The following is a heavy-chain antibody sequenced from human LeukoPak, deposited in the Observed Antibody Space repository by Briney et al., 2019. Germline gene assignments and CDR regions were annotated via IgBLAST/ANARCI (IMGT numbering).Heavy chain of an antibody. Sequence: SVKVSCKASGGTFSSYIITWVRQAPGQGLEWMGRIIPMFGTPNYAQRFQDRVTITADESARTAYMELSSLRFEDTAVYYCARQGYTNNLGGYFGDKDDCFDLWGQGTMVTVSS. CDR2: IIPMFGTP. CDR1: GGTFSSYI. V-gene: IGHV1-69*13. D-gene: IGHD3-9*01. CDR3: ARQGYTNNLGGYFGDKDDCFDL. J-gene: IGHJ3*01.